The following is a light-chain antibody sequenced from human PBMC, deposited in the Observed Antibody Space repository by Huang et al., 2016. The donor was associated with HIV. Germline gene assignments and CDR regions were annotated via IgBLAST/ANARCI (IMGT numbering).Light chain of an antibody. V-gene: IGKV2-30*02. Sequence: DVVMTQSPLSLPVTLGQPASISCRSSQSLVHSDGDTVLTWFHQRPGQSPRRLIYEVSNRDSGVPDRFSGGGSDTDFTLRISRVEADDVGVYYCMQGTHWPITFGQGTRLEIK. CDR3: MQGTHWPIT. CDR2: EVS. J-gene: IGKJ5*01. CDR1: QSLVHSDGDTV.